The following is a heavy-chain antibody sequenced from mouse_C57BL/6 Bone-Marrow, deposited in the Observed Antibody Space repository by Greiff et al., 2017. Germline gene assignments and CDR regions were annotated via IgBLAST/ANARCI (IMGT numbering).Heavy chain of an antibody. D-gene: IGHD2-3*01. CDR1: GFTFSDYY. J-gene: IGHJ4*01. CDR3: ARQGWLLYAMDY. V-gene: IGHV5-12*01. CDR2: ISNGGGST. Sequence: EVQLQESGGGLVQPGGSLKLSCAASGFTFSDYYMYWVRQTPEKRLEWVAYISNGGGSTYYPDTVKGRFTISRDNAKKTLYLQMSRLKSEDTAMYYCARQGWLLYAMDYWGQGTSVTVSS.